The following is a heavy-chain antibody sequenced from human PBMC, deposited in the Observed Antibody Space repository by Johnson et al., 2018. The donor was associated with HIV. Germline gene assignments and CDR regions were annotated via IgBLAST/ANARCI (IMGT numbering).Heavy chain of an antibody. J-gene: IGHJ3*02. Sequence: VQLVESGGGLVQAGGSLRLSCAASGFTFSSYYLSWVRQAPGKGLEWVASINQDGSEIFYVDAVKGRFTISRDSPKNSLYLQMDSVRAEDTAAYYCAREKYNSSAATDAFDIWGQGTMVTVSS. D-gene: IGHD6-6*01. CDR3: AREKYNSSAATDAFDI. CDR2: INQDGSEI. CDR1: GFTFSSYY. V-gene: IGHV3-7*05.